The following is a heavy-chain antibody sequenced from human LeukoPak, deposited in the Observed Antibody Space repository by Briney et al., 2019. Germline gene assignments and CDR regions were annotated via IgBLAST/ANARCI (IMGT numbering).Heavy chain of an antibody. Sequence: PSETLSLTCTVSGGSISSGSYYWSWIRQPAGKGLEWIGRIYTSGSTNYNPSLKSRVTISVDTSKNQFSLKLSSVTAADTAVYYCARGLDLDAFDIWGQGTMVTVSS. V-gene: IGHV4-61*02. J-gene: IGHJ3*02. CDR1: GGSISSGSYY. CDR3: ARGLDLDAFDI. D-gene: IGHD3-3*01. CDR2: IYTSGST.